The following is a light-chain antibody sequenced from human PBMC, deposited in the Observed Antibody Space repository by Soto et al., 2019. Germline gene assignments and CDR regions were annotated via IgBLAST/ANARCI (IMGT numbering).Light chain of an antibody. J-gene: IGKJ1*01. V-gene: IGKV1-27*01. CDR1: QGISNY. Sequence: DIQMTQSPSSLSASIGDRVTISCRASQGISNYLAWYQQKPGKVPYLLIYAASTSHSGVPSSFRGSGSGTDFTLTISSLQPEDVATYYCQHYNSAPITFGQGTNVEIK. CDR3: QHYNSAPIT. CDR2: AAS.